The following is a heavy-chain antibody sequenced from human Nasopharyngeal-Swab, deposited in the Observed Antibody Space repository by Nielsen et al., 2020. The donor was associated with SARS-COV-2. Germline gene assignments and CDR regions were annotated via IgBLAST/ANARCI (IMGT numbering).Heavy chain of an antibody. J-gene: IGHJ4*02. V-gene: IGHV3-23*01. CDR1: GFTFSSYA. CDR2: ISGSGGST. CDR3: AKRMTTVTPTPFDY. Sequence: GESLKISCAASGFTFSSYAMSWVRQAPGKGLEWVSAISGSGGSTYYADSVKGRFTISRDNSKNTLYLQMNSLRAEDTAVYYCAKRMTTVTPTPFDYWGQGTLVTVSS. D-gene: IGHD4-17*01.